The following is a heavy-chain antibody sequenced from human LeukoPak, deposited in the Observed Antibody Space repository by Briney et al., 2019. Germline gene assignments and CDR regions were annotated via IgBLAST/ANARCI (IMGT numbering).Heavy chain of an antibody. CDR1: GFTFSSYG. J-gene: IGHJ4*02. D-gene: IGHD5-12*01. V-gene: IGHV3-30*02. CDR3: AKDGGYDSYYFDY. CDR2: IRYDGSDE. Sequence: PGGSLRLSCAASGFTFSSYGMHWVRQAPGKGLEWVAFIRYDGSDEYYADSVKGRFTISRDNSKNTLYLQMNSLRAEDTAVYYCAKDGGYDSYYFDYWGQGTLVTVSS.